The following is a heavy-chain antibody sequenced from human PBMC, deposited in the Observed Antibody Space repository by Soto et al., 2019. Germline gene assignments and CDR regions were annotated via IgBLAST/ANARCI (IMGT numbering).Heavy chain of an antibody. V-gene: IGHV3-21*04. CDR1: GFTFTNFG. CDR3: AREDSIIIPAVADV. D-gene: IGHD3-10*01. J-gene: IGHJ4*02. Sequence: GGSLRLSCEVSGFTFTNFGINWVRQAPGKGLEWVSSVSKSDYTYYSESVKGRFTISRDNAKNSVSLQMNNLRAEDTAVYYCAREDSIIIPAVADVWGQGTQVTVSS. CDR2: VSKSDYT.